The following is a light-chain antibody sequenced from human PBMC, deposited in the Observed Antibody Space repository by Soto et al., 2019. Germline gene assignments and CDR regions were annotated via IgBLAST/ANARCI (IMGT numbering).Light chain of an antibody. Sequence: EIVVTQSPATLSVSPGEGATLSCRASQSVSSNLAWYQQKPGQAPRLLINGASTRATGIPARFSGSGSGTEFSLTISSLQSEDFAVYYCQQYSDWHPTFGQGTKVDIK. CDR1: QSVSSN. CDR3: QQYSDWHPT. CDR2: GAS. J-gene: IGKJ1*01. V-gene: IGKV3-15*01.